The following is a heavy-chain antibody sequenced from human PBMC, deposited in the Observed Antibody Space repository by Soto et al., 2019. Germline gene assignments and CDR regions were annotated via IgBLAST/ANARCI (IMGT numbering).Heavy chain of an antibody. D-gene: IGHD3-3*01. CDR2: IYYSGST. V-gene: IGHV4-59*01. Sequence: SETLSLTCTGSGGSISSYYWSWIRQPPGKGLEWIGYIYYSGSTNYNPSLKSRVTISVDTSKNQFSLKLSSVTAADTAVYYCARSPRFLEWLLHFDYWGQGTLVTVSS. CDR1: GGSISSYY. J-gene: IGHJ4*02. CDR3: ARSPRFLEWLLHFDY.